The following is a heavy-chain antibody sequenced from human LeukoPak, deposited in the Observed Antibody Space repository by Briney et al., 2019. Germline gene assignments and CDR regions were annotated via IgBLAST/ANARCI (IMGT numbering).Heavy chain of an antibody. CDR1: GFTFSSYS. J-gene: IGHJ4*02. V-gene: IGHV3-21*01. Sequence: GGSLRLSCAASGFTFSSYSMNWVRQAPGKGLEWVSSISSSSSYIYYADSVKGRFTISRDNAKNSLYLQMNSLRAEDTAVYYCAGVGYSSSWYGSYWGQGTLVTVSS. D-gene: IGHD6-13*01. CDR3: AGVGYSSSWYGSY. CDR2: ISSSSSYI.